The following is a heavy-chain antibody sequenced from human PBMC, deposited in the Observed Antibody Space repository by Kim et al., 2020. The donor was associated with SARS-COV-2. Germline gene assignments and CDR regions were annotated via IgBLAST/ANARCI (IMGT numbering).Heavy chain of an antibody. J-gene: IGHJ6*02. D-gene: IGHD3-10*01. V-gene: IGHV1-69*06. CDR3: ARPLYRSGTDYAYYYGMDV. CDR2: IIPIFGTP. Sequence: SVKVSCKASGGTFSNSAISWVRQAPGQGLEWMGGIIPIFGTPNYAQKFQGRVTITADKSTSTAYMELSSLRSEDTAVYYCARPLYRSGTDYAYYYGMDVWGQGTTVSVSS. CDR1: GGTFSNSA.